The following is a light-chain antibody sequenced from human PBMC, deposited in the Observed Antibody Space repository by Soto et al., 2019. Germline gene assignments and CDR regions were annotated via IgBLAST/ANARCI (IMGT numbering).Light chain of an antibody. CDR2: DAS. V-gene: IGKV1-16*01. CDR1: QGISIY. J-gene: IGKJ4*01. Sequence: IQMTQSPSSLSATVGERVTITYRASQGISIYLTRFQQKAGKAPKSLIYDASSLHGGVPSRFSGSRSGTDFTLTITSLQPEDFATYYCQQYRDYPLTFGGGTKVDIK. CDR3: QQYRDYPLT.